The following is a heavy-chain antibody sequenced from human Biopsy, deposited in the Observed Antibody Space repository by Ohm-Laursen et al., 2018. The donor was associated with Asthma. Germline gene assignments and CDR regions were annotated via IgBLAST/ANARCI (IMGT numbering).Heavy chain of an antibody. Sequence: ASVKASCKTSGYTFNRYIMHWVRQAPGQRLEWMGLVNTASQDTVYSQKFQGRVSITRDTSASSAYMELSSLNFADTAVYYCARNAGAGTFDFWGQGTLVTVSS. CDR1: GYTFNRYI. CDR3: ARNAGAGTFDF. J-gene: IGHJ4*02. CDR2: VNTASQDT. D-gene: IGHD1-14*01. V-gene: IGHV1-3*04.